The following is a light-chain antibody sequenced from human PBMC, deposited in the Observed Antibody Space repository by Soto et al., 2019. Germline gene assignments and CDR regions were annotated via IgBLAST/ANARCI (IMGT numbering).Light chain of an antibody. Sequence: QSVLTQPPSASGTPGQRVTISCSGSSSNIGSNSVNWYQQFPGTAPQLLIYSDHQRPSGVPVRFSGSKSGTSASLAISGLQSDDEAEYYCATWDDRLDGLYVFGTGTKLTVL. CDR1: SSNIGSNS. CDR2: SDH. V-gene: IGLV1-44*01. J-gene: IGLJ1*01. CDR3: ATWDDRLDGLYV.